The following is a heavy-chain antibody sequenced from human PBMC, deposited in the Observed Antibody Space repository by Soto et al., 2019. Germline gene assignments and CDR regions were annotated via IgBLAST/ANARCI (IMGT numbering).Heavy chain of an antibody. J-gene: IGHJ5*02. CDR3: ATVATNSYNWLDP. CDR2: INSDGTIT. CDR1: GFTFNTYW. V-gene: IGHV3-74*01. D-gene: IGHD5-12*01. Sequence: EVQLVESGGTLVQPGGSLRLSCAASGFTFNTYWMHWVRQAPGKGLVWVSRINSDGTITTYADSVKGRFTISRDNAKNTVYLEMNSLRAEDTAVYYCATVATNSYNWLDPWGQGTLVTVSS.